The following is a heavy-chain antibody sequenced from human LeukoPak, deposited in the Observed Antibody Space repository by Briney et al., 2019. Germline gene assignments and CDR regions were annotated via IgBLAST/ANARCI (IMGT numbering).Heavy chain of an antibody. CDR3: ARDLTGGYSYVQDY. Sequence: SETLSLTCTVSGYSISSGYYWGWIRQPPGKGLEWIGSIYHSGSTYYNPSLKSRVTISVDTFKNQFSLKLSSVTAADTAVYYCARDLTGGYSYVQDYWGQGTLVTVSS. J-gene: IGHJ4*02. V-gene: IGHV4-38-2*02. CDR2: IYHSGST. D-gene: IGHD5-18*01. CDR1: GYSISSGYY.